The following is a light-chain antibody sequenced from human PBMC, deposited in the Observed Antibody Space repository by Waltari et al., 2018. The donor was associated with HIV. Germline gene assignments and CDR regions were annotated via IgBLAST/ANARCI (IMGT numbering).Light chain of an antibody. J-gene: IGLJ3*02. CDR1: SYTIGADYD. CDR2: CNK. V-gene: IGLV1-40*01. CDR3: QSYDISLSASGV. Sequence: QSMLTQPPSVSGAPGQRVTISCTGSSYTIGADYDVHWYQQIPGTAPKLLISCNKNRPSGVPDRCSASNSGTSASLTISGLQAEDEAEYFCQSYDISLSASGVFGGGTRLTVL.